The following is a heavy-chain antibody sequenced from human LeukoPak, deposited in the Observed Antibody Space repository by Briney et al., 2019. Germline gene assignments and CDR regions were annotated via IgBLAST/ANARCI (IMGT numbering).Heavy chain of an antibody. CDR1: GYTFTSYD. D-gene: IGHD1-20*01. Sequence: ASVKLSCKPSGYTFTSYDINWVRQATGPGLEWMGWMNPNIVTTCNAQKLQGRVAMTRNTSISTAYMALSSLRYEDTAVQYCARLSITGTAAFFIYYYGMDVWGQGTTVTVSS. V-gene: IGHV1-8*01. CDR3: ARLSITGTAAFFIYYYGMDV. CDR2: MNPNIVTT. J-gene: IGHJ6*02.